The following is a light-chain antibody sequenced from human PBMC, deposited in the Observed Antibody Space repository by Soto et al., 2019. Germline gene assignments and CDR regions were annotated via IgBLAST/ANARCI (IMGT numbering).Light chain of an antibody. CDR3: QQRNT. CDR2: GAS. Sequence: EIVLTQSPGTLSLSPGERATLSCRASQSVSSSYLAWYQQKPGQATRLLIYGASSRATGIPDRFSGSGSGTDFTLTISRLEPEDFVVYYCQQRNTFGQGTKLEIK. CDR1: QSVSSSY. V-gene: IGKV3-20*01. J-gene: IGKJ2*01.